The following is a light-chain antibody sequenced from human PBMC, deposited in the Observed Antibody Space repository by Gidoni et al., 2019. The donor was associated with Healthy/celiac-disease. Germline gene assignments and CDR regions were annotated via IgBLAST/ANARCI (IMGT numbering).Light chain of an antibody. CDR3: MQALQTVFT. J-gene: IGKJ3*01. Sequence: DIVMTQSPLSLPVTPGEPASISCRAIQSLLHINGYNYLDWYLQKPGQSPQLLIYLGSNRASGVPDRFSGSGSGTDFTLKISRVEAEDVGVYYCMQALQTVFTFGPGTKVDIK. V-gene: IGKV2-28*01. CDR2: LGS. CDR1: QSLLHINGYNY.